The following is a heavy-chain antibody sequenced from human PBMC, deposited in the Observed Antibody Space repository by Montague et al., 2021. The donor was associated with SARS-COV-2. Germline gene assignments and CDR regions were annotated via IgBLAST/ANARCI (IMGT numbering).Heavy chain of an antibody. V-gene: IGHV4-34*01. J-gene: IGHJ6*03. D-gene: IGHD6-6*01. CDR3: ARGVRQLGVRYYYYIDV. CDR1: GGSFSGYY. CDR2: INHRGST. Sequence: SETLSLTCAVYGGSFSGYYWSWIRQPPGKGLEWIGEINHRGSTNYNPSLKSRVTISIDTSKNQFSLKLSSVTAADTAVYYCARGVRQLGVRYYYYIDVWDQGTMVTVSS.